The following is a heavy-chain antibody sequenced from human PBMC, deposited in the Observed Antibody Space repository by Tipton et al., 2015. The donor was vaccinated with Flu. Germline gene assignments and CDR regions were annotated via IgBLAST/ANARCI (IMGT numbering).Heavy chain of an antibody. V-gene: IGHV4-61*02. CDR1: GGSISSGSYY. D-gene: IGHD3-10*01. Sequence: TLSLTCTVSGGSISSGSYYWSWIRQPAGKGLEWIGCIYTTGSTNYNPSLKSRVTISADTSKNKFSLELRSVTAADTAVYYCARIYYYGSGDYYLDSWGQGTLVTVSS. CDR2: IYTTGST. J-gene: IGHJ4*02. CDR3: ARIYYYGSGDYYLDS.